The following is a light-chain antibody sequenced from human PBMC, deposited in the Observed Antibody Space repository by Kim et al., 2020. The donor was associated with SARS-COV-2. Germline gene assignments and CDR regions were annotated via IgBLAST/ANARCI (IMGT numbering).Light chain of an antibody. J-gene: IGLJ3*02. CDR3: QSYDSSNPWV. Sequence: KTVTIACTHSSGSIASNAVQWYQPRPGSAPTTVIYADNQRPSGVPDRFSGSIDSSSNSASLTISGLKTEDEADYYCQSYDSSNPWVFGGGTQLTVL. CDR1: SGSIASNA. V-gene: IGLV6-57*03. CDR2: ADN.